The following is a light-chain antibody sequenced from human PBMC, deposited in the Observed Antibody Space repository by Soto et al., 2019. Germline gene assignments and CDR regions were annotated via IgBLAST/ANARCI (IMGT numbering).Light chain of an antibody. CDR1: QSVSSY. CDR2: DAS. V-gene: IGKV3-11*01. Sequence: EIVLTQSPATLSLSPGERPSLSFSSSQSVSSYLAWYQQKPGQAPRLLIYDASNRATGIPARFSGSGSGTDFTLTISSLEPEDFAVYYCQQRSNWPRITFGQGTRLEIK. CDR3: QQRSNWPRIT. J-gene: IGKJ5*01.